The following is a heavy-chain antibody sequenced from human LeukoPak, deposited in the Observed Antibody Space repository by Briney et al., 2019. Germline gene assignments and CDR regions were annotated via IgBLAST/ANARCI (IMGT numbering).Heavy chain of an antibody. D-gene: IGHD1-1*01. CDR2: INPSGGST. CDR1: GYTFTTYY. J-gene: IGHJ3*01. Sequence: ASVKVSCKASGYTFTTYYIHWVRQAPGQGLQWMGVINPSGGSTSYTQNFQDRVTMTRDTSTSTVHMELSSLRSEDTAVYYCASSHHDNTWIDAFDLWGQGTRSPSLQ. V-gene: IGHV1-46*01. CDR3: ASSHHDNTWIDAFDL.